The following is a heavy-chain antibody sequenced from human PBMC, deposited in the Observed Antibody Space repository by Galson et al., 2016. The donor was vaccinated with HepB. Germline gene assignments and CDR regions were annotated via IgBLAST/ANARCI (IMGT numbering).Heavy chain of an antibody. CDR2: MSGNGGTT. J-gene: IGHJ6*02. V-gene: IGHV3-23*01. CDR3: AKQSPGRTGGPPYYYYYYGIDV. D-gene: IGHD1-1*01. Sequence: SLRLSCAASGFTFSSYAMSWVRQAPGKGLEWVSAMSGNGGTTYYADSVKGRFTILRDNSKNTVYLQVNSLRAEDTAVYFCAKQSPGRTGGPPYYYYYYGIDVWGPGTTVTVSS. CDR1: GFTFSSYA.